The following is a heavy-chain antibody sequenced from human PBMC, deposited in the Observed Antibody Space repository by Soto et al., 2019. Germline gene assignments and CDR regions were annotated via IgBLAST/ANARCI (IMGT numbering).Heavy chain of an antibody. J-gene: IGHJ6*02. V-gene: IGHV4-34*01. CDR2: INHSGST. Sequence: PSETLSLTCAVYGGSFSGYYWSWIRQPPGKGLEWIGEINHSGSTNYNPSLKSRVTISVDTSKNQFSLKLSSMTAADTAVYYCARLGVVAATPRYYYYYGMDVWGQGTTVTVSS. CDR1: GGSFSGYY. CDR3: ARLGVVAATPRYYYYYGMDV. D-gene: IGHD2-15*01.